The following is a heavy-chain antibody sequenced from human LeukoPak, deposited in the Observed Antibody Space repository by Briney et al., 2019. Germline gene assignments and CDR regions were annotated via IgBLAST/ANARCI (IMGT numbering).Heavy chain of an antibody. Sequence: SETLSLTCTVSGGSISSGSYYWSWIRQPAGKGLEWIGRIYTSGSTNYNPSLKSRVTISVDTSKNQFSLKLSSVTAADTAVYYCARGGTTVTHWGQGTLVTVSS. CDR3: ARGGTTVTH. J-gene: IGHJ4*02. CDR2: IYTSGST. D-gene: IGHD4-17*01. V-gene: IGHV4-61*02. CDR1: GGSISSGSYY.